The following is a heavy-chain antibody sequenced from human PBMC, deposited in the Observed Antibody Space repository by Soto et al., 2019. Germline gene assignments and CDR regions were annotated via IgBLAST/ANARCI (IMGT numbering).Heavy chain of an antibody. Sequence: QVQLVQSGAEVKKPGSSVKVSCKASGGTFSSYAISWVRQAPGQGLEWMGGIIPIFGTANYAQKFQGRVTITADESTGTAYMELSSLRSEDTAVYYCARAFPSQTTVTIFFDYWGQGTLVTVSS. D-gene: IGHD4-17*01. CDR1: GGTFSSYA. V-gene: IGHV1-69*01. CDR2: IIPIFGTA. CDR3: ARAFPSQTTVTIFFDY. J-gene: IGHJ4*02.